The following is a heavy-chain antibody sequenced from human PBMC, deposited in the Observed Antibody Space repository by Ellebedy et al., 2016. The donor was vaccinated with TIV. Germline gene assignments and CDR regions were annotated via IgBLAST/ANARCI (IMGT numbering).Heavy chain of an antibody. Sequence: MPSETLSLTCTVSGGSISGSGHYWGWVRQPPGKGLQWLGSVYYSGDTYDNPSLRGLITTSVDTSKNQFSLKLYAVTAADTAVYYCARHFGLHYVFDIWGPGTTVTVSS. D-gene: IGHD4-11*01. J-gene: IGHJ3*02. V-gene: IGHV4-39*01. CDR3: ARHFGLHYVFDI. CDR1: GGSISGSGHY. CDR2: VYYSGDT.